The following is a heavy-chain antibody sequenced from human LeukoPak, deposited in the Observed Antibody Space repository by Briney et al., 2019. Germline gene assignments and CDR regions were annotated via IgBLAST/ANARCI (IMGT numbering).Heavy chain of an antibody. D-gene: IGHD3-9*01. CDR1: GFTFSNHG. V-gene: IGHV3-23*01. J-gene: IGHJ5*02. CDR3: AKDPYYDILTGYYRTTNWFDP. Sequence: PGGSLRLSCAASGFTFSNHGMNWVRQAPGKGLEWLSGISPRGGGTYYADSVKGRFTISRDNSKNTLYLQMNSLRAEDTAVYYCAKDPYYDILTGYYRTTNWFDPWGQGTLVTVSS. CDR2: ISPRGGGT.